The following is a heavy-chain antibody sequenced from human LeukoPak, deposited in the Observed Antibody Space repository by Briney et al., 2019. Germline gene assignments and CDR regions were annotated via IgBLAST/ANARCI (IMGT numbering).Heavy chain of an antibody. Sequence: PSETLSLTCAVYGGSFSVYYWSWIRQPPGKGLEWIGEINHSGSTNYNPSLKSRVTISVDTSKNQFSLKLSSVTAADTAVYYGARGGYSYGYSLYYYGMDVWGQGTTVTVSS. V-gene: IGHV4-34*01. CDR1: GGSFSVYY. CDR3: ARGGYSYGYSLYYYGMDV. J-gene: IGHJ6*02. CDR2: INHSGST. D-gene: IGHD5-18*01.